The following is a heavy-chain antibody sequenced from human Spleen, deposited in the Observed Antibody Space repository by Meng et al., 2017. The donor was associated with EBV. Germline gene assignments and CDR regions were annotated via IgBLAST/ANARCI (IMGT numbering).Heavy chain of an antibody. J-gene: IGHJ5*02. CDR2: INYRGNT. D-gene: IGHD6-25*01. CDR3: ARGAAKWFDP. V-gene: IGHV4-30-4*01. CDR1: GGSISSGGYY. Sequence: QVQVQEPGPGLVKPSQTLSLTCDVSGGSISSGGYYWSWIRQPPGKGLEWIGYINYRGNTYDNPSLRSRAALSVDTSKNQFSLKLSSVTAADTAVYYCARGAAKWFDPWGPGTLVTVSS.